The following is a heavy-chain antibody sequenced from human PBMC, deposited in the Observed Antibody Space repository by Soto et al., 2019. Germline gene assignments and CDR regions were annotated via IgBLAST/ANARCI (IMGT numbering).Heavy chain of an antibody. CDR1: GGTFSSYT. Sequence: QVQLVQSGAEVKKPGSSVKVSCKASGGTFSSYTISWVRQAPVQGLEWMGRIIPILGIANYAQKFQGRVTITADKSTSTAYMELSSLRSEDTAVYYCARDVRYYYYMDVWGKGTTVTVSS. J-gene: IGHJ6*03. V-gene: IGHV1-69*08. CDR3: ARDVRYYYYMDV. CDR2: IIPILGIA. D-gene: IGHD6-6*01.